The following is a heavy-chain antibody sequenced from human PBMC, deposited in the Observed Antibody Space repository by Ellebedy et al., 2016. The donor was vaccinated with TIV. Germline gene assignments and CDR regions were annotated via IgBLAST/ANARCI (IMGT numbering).Heavy chain of an antibody. Sequence: GESLKISCKGSGYSFATYWIAWVRQMPGQGLEWMGVIYPDDSRVIYSPSFQGQVTTSADKSINTAYLQWSSLKASDTAMYYCATGLAGYGYWGQGTLVTVSS. CDR2: IYPDDSRV. CDR1: GYSFATYW. CDR3: ATGLAGYGY. D-gene: IGHD6-19*01. J-gene: IGHJ4*02. V-gene: IGHV5-51*01.